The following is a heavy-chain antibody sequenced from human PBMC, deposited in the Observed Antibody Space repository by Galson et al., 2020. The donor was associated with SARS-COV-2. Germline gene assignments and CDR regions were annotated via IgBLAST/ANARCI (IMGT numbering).Heavy chain of an antibody. CDR2: INSDGSST. Sequence: GGPLRLSCAASGFTFSSYWMHWVRQAPGKGLVWVSRINSDGSSTSYADSVKGRFTISRDNAKNTMYLQMNSLRAEDTAVYYCAREYSSSSLDYWGQGTLVTVSS. V-gene: IGHV3-74*01. D-gene: IGHD6-6*01. CDR1: GFTFSSYW. J-gene: IGHJ4*02. CDR3: AREYSSSSLDY.